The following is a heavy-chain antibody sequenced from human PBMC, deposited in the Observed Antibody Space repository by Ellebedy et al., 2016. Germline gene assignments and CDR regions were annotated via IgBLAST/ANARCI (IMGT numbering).Heavy chain of an antibody. V-gene: IGHV3-43D*03. Sequence: GESLKISCAASGFTFDDYAMHWVRQAPGKGLEWVSLISWDGGSTYYADSVKGRFTISRDNSKNSLYLQMNSLRVEDTAVYYCARDRDDPNAGDAFDVWGQGTMVTVS. J-gene: IGHJ3*01. D-gene: IGHD1-1*01. CDR1: GFTFDDYA. CDR2: ISWDGGST. CDR3: ARDRDDPNAGDAFDV.